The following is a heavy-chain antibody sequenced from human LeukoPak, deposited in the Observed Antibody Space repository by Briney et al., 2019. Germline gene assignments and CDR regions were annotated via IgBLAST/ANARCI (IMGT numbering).Heavy chain of an antibody. CDR1: GFTFSSYG. D-gene: IGHD3-10*01. V-gene: IGHV3-33*06. CDR2: IWYDGSNK. CDR3: AKQPFRTYYYGSGSYSPPDY. Sequence: PGRSLRLSCAASGFTFSSYGMHWVRQAPGKGLEWVAAIWYDGSNKYYADSVKGRFTISRDNSKNTLYLQMNSLRAEVTAVYYCAKQPFRTYYYGSGSYSPPDYWGQGTLVTVSS. J-gene: IGHJ4*02.